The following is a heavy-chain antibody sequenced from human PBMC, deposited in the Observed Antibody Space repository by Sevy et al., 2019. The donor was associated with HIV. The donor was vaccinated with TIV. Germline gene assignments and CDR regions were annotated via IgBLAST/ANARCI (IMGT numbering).Heavy chain of an antibody. CDR2: ISSSGSTI. D-gene: IGHD3-22*01. CDR1: GFTFSDYY. CDR3: ARDYYDSSGYYYLDY. Sequence: GGSLRLSCAASGFTFSDYYMSWIRQAPGKGLEWVSYISSSGSTIYYVDSVKGRFTISRDNAKNSLYLQMNSLRAEDTAVYYCARDYYDSSGYYYLDYWGQGTLVTVSS. J-gene: IGHJ4*02. V-gene: IGHV3-11*01.